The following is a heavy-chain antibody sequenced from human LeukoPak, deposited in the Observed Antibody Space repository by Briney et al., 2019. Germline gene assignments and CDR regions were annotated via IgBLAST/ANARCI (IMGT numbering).Heavy chain of an antibody. D-gene: IGHD5-18*01. CDR2: IYYSGST. CDR1: GGSISSYY. CDR3: ARVLRIQLGIDY. J-gene: IGHJ4*02. Sequence: SETLSLTCTVSGGSISSYYWSWIRQPPGKGLEWIGYIYYSGSTNHNPSLKSRVTISVDTSKNQFSLKLSSVTAADTAVYYCARVLRIQLGIDYWGQGTLVTVSS. V-gene: IGHV4-59*01.